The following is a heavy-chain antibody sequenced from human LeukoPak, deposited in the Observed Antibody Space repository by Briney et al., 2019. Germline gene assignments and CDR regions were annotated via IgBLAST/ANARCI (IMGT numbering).Heavy chain of an antibody. Sequence: HAGGSLGLSCAGSGFTFSSNWMHWVRQGPGKGLVWVSRINSDGRSTTYADSVKGRFTISRDNAKNTLYLQMNSLRAEDTAVYYCARAADYYDSSGYKTPPGYWGQGTLVTVSS. V-gene: IGHV3-74*01. CDR3: ARAADYYDSSGYKTPPGY. CDR1: GFTFSSNW. J-gene: IGHJ4*02. D-gene: IGHD3-22*01. CDR2: INSDGRST.